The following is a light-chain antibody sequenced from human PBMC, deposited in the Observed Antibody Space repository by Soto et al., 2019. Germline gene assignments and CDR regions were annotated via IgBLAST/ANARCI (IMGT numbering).Light chain of an antibody. Sequence: EVVMTQSPGTLSVSPGERATLSCRASQIVGSKLAWYQQKPGQAPRLLISGASTRATGIPARFSGSGSGTEFTLTISSLQSEDFAVYYCQQYDDWPPLTFGGGTKVGIK. V-gene: IGKV3D-15*01. CDR2: GAS. J-gene: IGKJ4*01. CDR1: QIVGSK. CDR3: QQYDDWPPLT.